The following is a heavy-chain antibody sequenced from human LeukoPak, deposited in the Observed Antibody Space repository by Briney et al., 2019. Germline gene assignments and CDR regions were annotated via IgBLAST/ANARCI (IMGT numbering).Heavy chain of an antibody. CDR2: ISYDGSNK. J-gene: IGHJ4*02. D-gene: IGHD2-21*01. Sequence: PGGSLRLSCAASGFTFSSYWMSWVRQAPGKGLEWVAVISYDGSNKYYADSVKGRFTISRDNSKNTLYLQMNSLRAEDTAVYYCARASHMRDLDYWGQGTLVTVSS. V-gene: IGHV3-30*03. CDR3: ARASHMRDLDY. CDR1: GFTFSSYW.